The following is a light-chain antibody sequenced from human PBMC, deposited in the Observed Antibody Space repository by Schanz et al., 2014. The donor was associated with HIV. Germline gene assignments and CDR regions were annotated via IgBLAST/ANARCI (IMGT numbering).Light chain of an antibody. CDR1: QTISSE. V-gene: IGKV1-5*03. CDR2: QAS. J-gene: IGKJ1*01. Sequence: DIQMTQSPSTLSASVGDRVSMTCRSSQTISSELAWYQQKPGKAPKLLIYQASSLESGVPSRFSGSGSGTEFTLTISSLQPDDFATYYCQQYSSYSRTFGQGTKVEIK. CDR3: QQYSSYSRT.